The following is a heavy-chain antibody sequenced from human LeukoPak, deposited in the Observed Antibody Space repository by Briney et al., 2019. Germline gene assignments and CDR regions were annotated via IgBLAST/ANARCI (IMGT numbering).Heavy chain of an antibody. CDR2: IYTRGST. CDR1: GGSISNDY. D-gene: IGHD3-10*01. CDR3: ARGGTYGSGRNQHTTLDY. J-gene: IGHJ4*02. Sequence: SETRSLTCTVSGGSISNDYWSWIRKAAGKELDLIGRIYTRGSTNYNPSLKSRVTISLDKSKKQFSLNLNSVTAADTAVYYCARGGTYGSGRNQHTTLDYWGQGTLVTVSS. V-gene: IGHV4-4*07.